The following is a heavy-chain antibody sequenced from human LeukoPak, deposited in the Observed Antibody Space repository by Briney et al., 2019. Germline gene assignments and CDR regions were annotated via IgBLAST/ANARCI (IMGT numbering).Heavy chain of an antibody. D-gene: IGHD4-17*01. CDR1: GGSISSGGYS. CDR3: ARATVTTSKSSPANWFDP. J-gene: IGHJ5*02. CDR2: IYHSGST. Sequence: SETLSLTCAVPGGSISSGGYSWSWIRQPPGKGLEWIGYIYHSGSTYYNPSLKSRVTISVDRSKNQFSLKLSSVTAADTAVYYCARATVTTSKSSPANWFDPWGQGTLVTVSS. V-gene: IGHV4-30-2*01.